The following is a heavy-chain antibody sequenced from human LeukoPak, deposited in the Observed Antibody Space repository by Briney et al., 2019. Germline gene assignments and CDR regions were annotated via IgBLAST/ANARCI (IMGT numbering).Heavy chain of an antibody. CDR1: GFTFSSYS. CDR3: ARDGTTYYDFWSGSLYYYYYMDV. D-gene: IGHD3-3*01. Sequence: GGSLRLSCAASGFTFSSYSMNWVRQAPGKGLEWVSSISSSSSYIYYADSVKGRFTISRDNAKNSLYLQMNSLRAEDTAVYYCARDGTTYYDFWSGSLYYYYYMDVWGKGTTVTVSS. J-gene: IGHJ6*03. CDR2: ISSSSSYI. V-gene: IGHV3-21*01.